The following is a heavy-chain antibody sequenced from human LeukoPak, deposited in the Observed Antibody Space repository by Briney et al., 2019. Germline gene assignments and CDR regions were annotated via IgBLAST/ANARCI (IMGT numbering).Heavy chain of an antibody. J-gene: IGHJ4*02. D-gene: IGHD3-10*01. CDR3: ARENTMVRGVIITEPFIDY. CDR2: IYTSGST. CDR1: GGSISSSSYY. V-gene: IGHV4-61*02. Sequence: SETLSLTCTVSGGSISSSSYYWGWIRQPAGKGLEWIGRIYTSGSTNYNPSLKSRVTISVDTSKNQFSLKLSSVTAADTAVYYCARENTMVRGVIITEPFIDYWGQGTLVTVSS.